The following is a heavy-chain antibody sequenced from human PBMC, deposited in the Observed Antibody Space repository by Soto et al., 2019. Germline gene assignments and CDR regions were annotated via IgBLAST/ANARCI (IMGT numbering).Heavy chain of an antibody. CDR3: ARFGRGTVYFDY. CDR2: IYYSGST. Sequence: SETLSLTCTVSGGSIISGGYYWGWIRQHPGKGLEWIGYIYYSGSTYYNPSLKSRVTISVDTSKNQFSLKLSSVTAADTAVYYCARFGRGTVYFDYWGQGTLVTVSS. J-gene: IGHJ4*02. CDR1: GGSIISGGYY. D-gene: IGHD3-16*01. V-gene: IGHV4-31*03.